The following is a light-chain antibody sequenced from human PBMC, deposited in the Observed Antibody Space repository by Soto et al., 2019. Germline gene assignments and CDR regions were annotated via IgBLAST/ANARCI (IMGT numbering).Light chain of an antibody. CDR2: DVS. J-gene: IGLJ1*01. CDR3: SSYTSSSTS. V-gene: IGLV2-14*01. CDR1: SSDVGGYNY. Sequence: QSVLTRPAYVSGSPGQSITISSTGTSSDVGGYNYVSWYQQHPGKAPKLMIYDVSNRPSGVSNRFSGSKSGNTASLTISGLQAEDEADYYCSSYTSSSTSFGTGTKVTVL.